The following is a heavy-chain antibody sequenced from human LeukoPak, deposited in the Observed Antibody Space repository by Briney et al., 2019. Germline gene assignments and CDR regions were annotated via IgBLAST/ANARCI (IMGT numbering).Heavy chain of an antibody. CDR2: IYSSGST. Sequence: SETLSLTCTVSGGSISSYYWTWIRQPAGKGLEWIGRIYSSGSTNYNPSLKSRVTMSVDTSKKQFSLKLSSVTAADTAVYYCARVSSSWYQDWYFDLWGRGTLVTVSS. J-gene: IGHJ2*01. V-gene: IGHV4-4*07. CDR1: GGSISSYY. CDR3: ARVSSSWYQDWYFDL. D-gene: IGHD6-13*01.